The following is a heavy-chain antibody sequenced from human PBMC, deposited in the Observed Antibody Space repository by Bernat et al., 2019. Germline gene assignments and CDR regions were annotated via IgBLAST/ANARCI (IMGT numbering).Heavy chain of an antibody. CDR3: AGDIVGSVFGSDY. D-gene: IGHD1-26*01. CDR1: GFTFSDYD. V-gene: IGHV3-11*05. CDR2: ISSSSSYT. J-gene: IGHJ4*02. Sequence: QVQLVESGGGLVKPGGSLRLSCAASGFTFSDYDMSWIGQAPGKGLEWVSYISSSSSYTNYAYPVHCLSTSSRDDAKTSLYLRINHLIAENAAVYYYAGDIVGSVFGSDYWGQGTLVTVSS.